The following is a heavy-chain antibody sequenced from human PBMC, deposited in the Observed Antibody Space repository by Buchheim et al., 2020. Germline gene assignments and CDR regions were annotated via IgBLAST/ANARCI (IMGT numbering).Heavy chain of an antibody. CDR3: AKDLTGTFCLDY. D-gene: IGHD7-27*01. CDR2: ISYDGSNK. Sequence: QMQLVESGGGVVQPGRSLRLSCVVSGFSFSRYAMNWVRQAPGKGLEWVAAISYDGSNKDYADSVTGRFTISRDNSKNTPYLQMNSLRVEDTAIYYCAKDLTGTFCLDYWGQGTL. V-gene: IGHV3-30*04. J-gene: IGHJ4*02. CDR1: GFSFSRYA.